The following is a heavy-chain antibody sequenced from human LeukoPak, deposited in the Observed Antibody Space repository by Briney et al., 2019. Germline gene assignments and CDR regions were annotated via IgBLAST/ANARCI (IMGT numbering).Heavy chain of an antibody. CDR2: IKQDGNEK. D-gene: IGHD2-8*01. CDR3: ARVGFYASSRYYPDY. Sequence: GGSPRLSCAASGFSISSYWMTWVRQAPGKRLEWVANIKQDGNEKYYVDSVKGRFTISGDNAKNSLFLQMNSLRAEDTAVYYCARVGFYASSRYYPDYWGQGTLVSVSS. V-gene: IGHV3-7*01. J-gene: IGHJ4*02. CDR1: GFSISSYW.